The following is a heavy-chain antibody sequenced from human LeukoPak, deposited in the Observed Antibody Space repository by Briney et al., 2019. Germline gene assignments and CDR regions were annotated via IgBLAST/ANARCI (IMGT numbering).Heavy chain of an antibody. CDR2: ISGSGGST. D-gene: IGHD4-17*01. V-gene: IGHV3-23*01. J-gene: IGHJ6*03. Sequence: GGSLRLSCAASGSTFTFYAMSWVRQAPGKGLEWVSVISGSGGSTYYADSVKGRSTISRDNSKNTLYLQMDSLRAEDTAVYYCAKWDGDLYYYYYMDVWGKGTRSPSP. CDR3: AKWDGDLYYYYYMDV. CDR1: GSTFTFYA.